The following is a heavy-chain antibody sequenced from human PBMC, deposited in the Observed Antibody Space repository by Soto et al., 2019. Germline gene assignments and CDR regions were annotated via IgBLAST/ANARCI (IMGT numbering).Heavy chain of an antibody. Sequence: GGSLRLSCAASGFTFSSNGIHWVRQAPGKGLEWVAVIWYDGSNKYYADSVKGRFTISRDNSKNTLYLQMNSLRAEDTAVYYCARWGNNKILDYWGQGTLVTVSS. CDR2: IWYDGSNK. V-gene: IGHV3-33*01. D-gene: IGHD3-16*01. J-gene: IGHJ4*02. CDR1: GFTFSSNG. CDR3: ARWGNNKILDY.